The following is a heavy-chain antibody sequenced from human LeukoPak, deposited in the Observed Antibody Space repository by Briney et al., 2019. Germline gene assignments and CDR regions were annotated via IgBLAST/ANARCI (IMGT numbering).Heavy chain of an antibody. V-gene: IGHV3-23*01. CDR3: AKAANYYYYYMDV. CDR2: FSGSGFST. J-gene: IGHJ6*03. Sequence: GGTLRLSCAASGFTFSSYGMSWVRQAPGKGLEWVSGFSGSGFSTYYADSVKGRFTISRDNSKNTLYLQMNSLRAEDTAVYYCAKAANYYYYYMDVWGKGTTVTISS. CDR1: GFTFSSYG.